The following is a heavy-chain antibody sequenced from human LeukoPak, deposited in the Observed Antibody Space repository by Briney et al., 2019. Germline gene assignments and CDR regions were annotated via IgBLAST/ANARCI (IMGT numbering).Heavy chain of an antibody. CDR3: STLWYGA. D-gene: IGHD3-10*01. CDR1: GFTFTNAW. Sequence: GESLRLSCAASGFTFTNAWMYWVRQAPGKGLVWVGRIKSKTDGGTSDYAAPVTGRFTISRDDSKGALYLEMNSLKTEDTGVYYCSTLWYGAWGQGTLVTVSS. J-gene: IGHJ5*02. V-gene: IGHV3-15*01. CDR2: IKSKTDGGTS.